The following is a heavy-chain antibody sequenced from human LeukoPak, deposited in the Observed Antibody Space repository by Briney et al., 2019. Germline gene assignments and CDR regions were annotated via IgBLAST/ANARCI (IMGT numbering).Heavy chain of an antibody. J-gene: IGHJ4*02. CDR1: GGSISSSSYY. D-gene: IGHD5-12*01. V-gene: IGHV4-39*07. CDR3: ARTKWLRLDY. Sequence: PSETLSLTCTVSGGSISSSSYYWSWIRQPPGKGLEWIGEINHSGSTNYNPSLKSRVTISVDTSKNQFSLKLSSVTAADTAVYYCARTKWLRLDYWGQGTLVTVSS. CDR2: INHSGST.